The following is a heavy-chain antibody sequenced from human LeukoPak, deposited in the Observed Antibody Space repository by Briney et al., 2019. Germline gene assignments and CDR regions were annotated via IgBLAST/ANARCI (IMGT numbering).Heavy chain of an antibody. CDR1: GGSISSSSYY. CDR3: ARVLLGGYFDWLDAFDI. CDR2: IYYSGST. J-gene: IGHJ3*02. D-gene: IGHD3-9*01. V-gene: IGHV4-39*07. Sequence: PSETLSLTCTVSGGSISSSSYYWGWIRQPPGKGLEWIGSIYYSGSTYYNPSLKSRVTISVDTSKNQFSLKLSSVTAADTAVYYCARVLLGGYFDWLDAFDIWGQGTMVTVSP.